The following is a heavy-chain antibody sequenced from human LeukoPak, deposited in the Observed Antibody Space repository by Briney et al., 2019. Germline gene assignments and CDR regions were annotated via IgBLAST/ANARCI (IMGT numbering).Heavy chain of an antibody. CDR1: GYTFTSYD. J-gene: IGHJ5*02. Sequence: ASVKVSCKASGYTFTSYDINWVRQATGQGLEWMGWMNPNSGNTGYAQKFQGRVTITADASTSTAYMELSSLISEGTAVYYCARARSSSTWRGTFDPWGQGTLVTVSS. V-gene: IGHV1-8*03. CDR3: ARARSSSTWRGTFDP. CDR2: MNPNSGNT. D-gene: IGHD6-13*01.